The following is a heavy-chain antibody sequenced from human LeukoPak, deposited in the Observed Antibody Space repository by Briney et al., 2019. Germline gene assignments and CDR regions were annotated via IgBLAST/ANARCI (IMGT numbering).Heavy chain of an antibody. D-gene: IGHD6-13*01. J-gene: IGHJ4*02. CDR1: GYTFTSLD. CDR3: ARAPGIAAAGSGLDY. Sequence: ASVKVSCKASGYTFTSLDINWVRQASGQGLEWMGWINPNSGNRGYAQQFQGRVTITRDTSISTVYMELSSLRSEDTAVYYCARAPGIAAAGSGLDYWGQGTLVTVSS. CDR2: INPNSGNR. V-gene: IGHV1-8*01.